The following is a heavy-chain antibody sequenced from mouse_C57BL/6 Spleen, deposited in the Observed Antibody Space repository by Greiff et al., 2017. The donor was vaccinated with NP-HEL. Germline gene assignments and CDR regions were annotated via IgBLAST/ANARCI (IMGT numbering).Heavy chain of an antibody. J-gene: IGHJ4*01. CDR1: GFNIKNTY. Sequence: VQLKESVAELVRPGASVKLSCTASGFNIKNTYMHWVKQRPEQGLEWIGRIDPANGNTKYAPKFPGKATITADTSSNTAYLQLSSLTSEDTAIYYCARSRDYDYDCAMDYWGQGTSVTVSS. V-gene: IGHV14-3*01. CDR2: IDPANGNT. CDR3: ARSRDYDYDCAMDY. D-gene: IGHD2-4*01.